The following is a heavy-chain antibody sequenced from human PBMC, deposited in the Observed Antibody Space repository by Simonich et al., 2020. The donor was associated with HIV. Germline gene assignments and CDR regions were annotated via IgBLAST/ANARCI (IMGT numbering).Heavy chain of an antibody. CDR3: ARLAVVIGAFDI. CDR2: INHSGNT. J-gene: IGHJ3*02. D-gene: IGHD3-22*01. CDR1: GGSFSGYY. Sequence: QVQLQQWGAGLLKPSETLSLTCAVSGGSFSGYYWSWIRQPPGKGREWIGEINHSGNTNHNPSLKGRVTISVDTTKNQFSLKLSPVTAADTAVYYCARLAVVIGAFDIWGQGTMATVSS. V-gene: IGHV4-34*01.